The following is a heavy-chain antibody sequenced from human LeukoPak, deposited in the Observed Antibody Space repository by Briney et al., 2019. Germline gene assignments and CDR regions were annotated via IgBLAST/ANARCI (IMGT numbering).Heavy chain of an antibody. J-gene: IGHJ4*02. CDR3: ATWGIAVAGTFDH. CDR1: GGSISSYY. V-gene: IGHV4-59*08. Sequence: SETLSLTCTVSGGSISSYYWSWIRQPPGKGLEWIGYIYYSGSTNNNPSFKSRVAISVDTPKNQFSLKLSSVTAADAAVYYCATWGIAVAGTFDHWGQGTLVTVPT. D-gene: IGHD6-19*01. CDR2: IYYSGST.